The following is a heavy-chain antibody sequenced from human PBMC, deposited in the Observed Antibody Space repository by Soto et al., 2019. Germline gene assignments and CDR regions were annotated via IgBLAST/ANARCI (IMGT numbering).Heavy chain of an antibody. V-gene: IGHV4-61*01. J-gene: IGHJ6*02. Sequence: QVQLQESGPGLVKPSETLSLTCTVSGGSVSSGSYYWSWIRQPPGKGLECIGYISYSGSTNYNPSLKSRVTISLDTSKNQFSLKLSSVTAADTAVYYCAREPTTVTNYYYYALDVWGQGTTVTVSS. D-gene: IGHD4-17*01. CDR2: ISYSGST. CDR3: AREPTTVTNYYYYALDV. CDR1: GGSVSSGSYY.